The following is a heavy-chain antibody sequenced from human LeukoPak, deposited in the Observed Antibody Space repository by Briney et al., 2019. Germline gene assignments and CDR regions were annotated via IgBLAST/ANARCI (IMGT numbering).Heavy chain of an antibody. V-gene: IGHV3-11*01. D-gene: IGHD2-21*01. CDR3: ARGGDWTFDI. J-gene: IGHJ3*02. CDR1: GFTFSDYY. CDR2: ITGSGSTI. Sequence: GGSLRLSCAASGFTFSDYYMSWIRQAPGKGPEWISYITGSGSTIYYAGSVEGRFTISRDNAKNSLYLQMSSLRAEDTAVYYCARGGDWTFDIWGQGTMVTVSS.